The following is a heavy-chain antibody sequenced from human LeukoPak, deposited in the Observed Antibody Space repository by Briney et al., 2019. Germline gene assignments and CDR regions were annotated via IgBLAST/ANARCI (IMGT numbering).Heavy chain of an antibody. J-gene: IGHJ4*02. CDR2: IYYSGST. D-gene: IGHD5-12*01. Sequence: SETLSLTCTVSGGSISSYSWSWIRQPPGKGPEWIGYIYYSGSTNYNPSLKSRVTISVDTSKNQFSLKLNSVTAADTAVYYCATYSGYDFDYWGQGTLVTVSS. CDR1: GGSISSYS. CDR3: ATYSGYDFDY. V-gene: IGHV4-59*01.